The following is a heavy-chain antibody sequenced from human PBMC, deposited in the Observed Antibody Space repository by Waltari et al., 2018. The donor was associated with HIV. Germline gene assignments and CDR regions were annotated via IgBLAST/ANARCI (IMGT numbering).Heavy chain of an antibody. CDR3: ARRGVLTYYYTMDV. CDR1: GFTFSIHG. V-gene: IGHV3-33*05. D-gene: IGHD3-10*01. Sequence: QVQLVESGGGVVQPGRSLSLSCAASGFTFSIHGMDWLRQEPGKGLEWVSVLSYDGSDKYYADSVRGRFTISRDNSKNTLYLQMNNLRAEDTAVYFCARRGVLTYYYTMDVWGQGTTVTVSS. CDR2: LSYDGSDK. J-gene: IGHJ6*02.